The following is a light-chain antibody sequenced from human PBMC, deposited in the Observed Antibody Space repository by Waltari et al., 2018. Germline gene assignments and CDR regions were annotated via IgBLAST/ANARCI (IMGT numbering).Light chain of an antibody. CDR3: QQYNNWSPD. CDR2: GAS. Sequence: EIVMTQSPATLSVSPGERATLSCRASQSVSSNLAWYQQKPGQAPRLLIYGASTRATGIPARFSGSGSGPEFTLTISSMQSEDFAVYYCQQYNNWSPDFGQGTRLEIK. V-gene: IGKV3-15*01. CDR1: QSVSSN. J-gene: IGKJ5*01.